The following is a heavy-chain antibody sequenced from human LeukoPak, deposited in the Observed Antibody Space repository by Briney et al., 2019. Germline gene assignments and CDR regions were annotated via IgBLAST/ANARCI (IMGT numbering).Heavy chain of an antibody. V-gene: IGHV1-69*02. J-gene: IGHJ4*02. CDR2: IIPILGIA. Sequence: GASVKVSCKASGGTFSSYTISWVRQAPGQGLEWMGRIIPILGIANYAQKFQGRVTITADKSTSTAYMELSGLRSEDTAVYYCASPGGDYLYYDSSYYFDYWGQGTLVTVSS. CDR3: ASPGGDYLYYDSSYYFDY. CDR1: GGTFSSYT. D-gene: IGHD3-22*01.